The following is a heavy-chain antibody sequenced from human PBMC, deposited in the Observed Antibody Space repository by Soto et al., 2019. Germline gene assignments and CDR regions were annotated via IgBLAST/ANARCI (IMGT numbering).Heavy chain of an antibody. CDR3: ARDRCSSTSCYGALDV. D-gene: IGHD2-2*01. CDR1: GGSISSGGYY. J-gene: IGHJ6*04. CDR2: IYYSGST. V-gene: IGHV4-31*03. Sequence: QVQLQESGPGLVKPSQTLSLTCTVSGGSISSGGYYWSWIRQHPGKGLEWIGYIYYSGSTYYNPALMSRVTISVDTSKNQFSLKLSSVTAADTAVYYCARDRCSSTSCYGALDVWGKGTTVTVSS.